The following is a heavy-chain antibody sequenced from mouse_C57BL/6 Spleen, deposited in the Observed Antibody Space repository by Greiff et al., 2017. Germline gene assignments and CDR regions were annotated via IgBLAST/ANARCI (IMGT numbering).Heavy chain of an antibody. J-gene: IGHJ2*01. CDR2: IDPSDSYT. Sequence: VQLQQPGAELVKPGASVKLSCKASGYTFTSYWMQWVKQRPGQGLEWIGEIDPSDSYTNYNQKFKGKATLTVDTSSSTAYMQLSSLTSEDSAVYYCARKYGNDGFDYGGQGTTLTVSS. CDR1: GYTFTSYW. D-gene: IGHD2-10*02. CDR3: ARKYGNDGFDY. V-gene: IGHV1-50*01.